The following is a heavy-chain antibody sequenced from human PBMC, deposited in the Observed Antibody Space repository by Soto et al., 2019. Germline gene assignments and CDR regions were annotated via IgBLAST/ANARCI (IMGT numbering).Heavy chain of an antibody. CDR2: IYYSGST. CDR1: GGSVSSGSYY. V-gene: IGHV4-61*01. Sequence: SETLSLTCTVSGGSVSSGSYYWSWIRQPPGKGLEWIGYIYYSGSTNYNPSLKSRVTISVDTSKNQFSLKLSSVTAADTAVYYCARDRDYYGSGSYYNHDFSYYYGMDVWGQGTTVTVSS. CDR3: ARDRDYYGSGSYYNHDFSYYYGMDV. D-gene: IGHD3-10*01. J-gene: IGHJ6*02.